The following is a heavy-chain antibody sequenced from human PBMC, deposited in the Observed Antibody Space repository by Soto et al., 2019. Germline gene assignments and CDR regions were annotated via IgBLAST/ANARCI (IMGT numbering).Heavy chain of an antibody. CDR3: ARSQRITIFGVVIINAPPFDY. V-gene: IGHV4-34*01. D-gene: IGHD3-3*01. Sequence: QVQLQQWGAGLLKPSETLSLTCAVYGGSFSGYYWSWIRQPPGKGLEWIGEINHSGSTNYNPSLKSRVTISVDTSKNQFSLKLSSVTAADTAVYYCARSQRITIFGVVIINAPPFDYWGQGTLVTVSS. J-gene: IGHJ4*02. CDR1: GGSFSGYY. CDR2: INHSGST.